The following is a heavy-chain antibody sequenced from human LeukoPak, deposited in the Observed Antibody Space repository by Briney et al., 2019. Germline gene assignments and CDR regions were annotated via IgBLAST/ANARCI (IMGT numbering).Heavy chain of an antibody. CDR1: GFTFTSSA. V-gene: IGHV1-58*01. J-gene: IGHJ5*02. D-gene: IGHD3-3*01. CDR3: AALYYDFWSGYS. CDR2: IVVGSGNT. Sequence: ASAKVSCKASGFTFTSSAVQWVRQARGQRLEWIGWIVVGSGNTNYAQKFQERVTITRDMSTSTAYMELSSLRSEDTAVYYCAALYYDFWSGYSWGQGTLVTVSS.